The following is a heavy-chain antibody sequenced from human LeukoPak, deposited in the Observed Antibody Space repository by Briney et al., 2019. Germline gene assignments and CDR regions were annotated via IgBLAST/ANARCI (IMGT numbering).Heavy chain of an antibody. V-gene: IGHV1-69*06. CDR2: IIPIFGTA. J-gene: IGHJ4*02. CDR1: GGTFSSYA. CDR3: AKDPEDDFGDYLDY. Sequence: SVKVSCKASGGTFSSYAISWVRQAPGQGLEWMGGIIPIFGTANYAQKFQGRVTVTADKSTSTAYMELSSLRSEDTAVFYCAKDPEDDFGDYLDYWGQGTLVTVCS. D-gene: IGHD4-17*01.